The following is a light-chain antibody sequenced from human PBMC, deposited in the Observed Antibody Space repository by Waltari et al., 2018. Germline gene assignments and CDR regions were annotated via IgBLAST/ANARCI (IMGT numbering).Light chain of an antibody. CDR2: AAS. CDR1: QGISSY. Sequence: AIRMTQSPSSFSASTGDRVTITCRASQGISSYVAWYQQKPGKAPKLLIYAASTLQSGVPSRFSGSGSGTDFTLTISCLQSEDFATYYCQQYYSYPITFGQGTKVEIK. J-gene: IGKJ1*01. V-gene: IGKV1-8*01. CDR3: QQYYSYPIT.